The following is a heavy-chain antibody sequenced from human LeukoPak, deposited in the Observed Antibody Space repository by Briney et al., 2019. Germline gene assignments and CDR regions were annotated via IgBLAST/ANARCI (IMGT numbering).Heavy chain of an antibody. V-gene: IGHV4-34*01. D-gene: IGHD6-19*01. CDR3: ARDLSVAGGYNWFDP. CDR1: GGSFSGYY. CDR2: INHSGST. J-gene: IGHJ5*02. Sequence: SETLSLTCAVYGGSFSGYYWSWIRQPPGKGLEWIGEINHSGSTNYNPSLKSRVTISVDTSKNQFSLKLSSVTAADTAVYYCARDLSVAGGYNWFDPWGQGTLVTVSS.